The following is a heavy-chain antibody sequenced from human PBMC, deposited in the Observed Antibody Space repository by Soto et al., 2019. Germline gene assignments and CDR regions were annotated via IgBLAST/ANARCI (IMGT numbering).Heavy chain of an antibody. CDR3: ARDSTRIAVAGTGXGY. V-gene: IGHV1-46*01. CDR2: INPSGGST. D-gene: IGHD6-19*01. Sequence: GASVKVSCKASGYTFTSYYMHWVRQAPGQGLEWMGIINPSGGSTSYAQKFQGRVTMTRDTSTSTVYMELSSLRSEDTAVYYCARDSTRIAVAGTGXGYWGQGTLVTVSS. J-gene: IGHJ4*02. CDR1: GYTFTSYY.